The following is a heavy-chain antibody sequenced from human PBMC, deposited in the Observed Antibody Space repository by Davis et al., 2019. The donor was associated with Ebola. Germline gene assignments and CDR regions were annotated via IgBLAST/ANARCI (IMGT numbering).Heavy chain of an antibody. CDR2: ISSSSSYI. J-gene: IGHJ4*02. Sequence: PGGSLRLSCAASRFTFSSYSMNWVRQAPGKGLEWVSSISSSSSYIYYAASVKGRFTISRDNAKNSLYLQMNSLRAEDTAVYYCARDDPYSGSSPFDYWGQGTLVTVSS. D-gene: IGHD1-26*01. V-gene: IGHV3-21*01. CDR3: ARDDPYSGSSPFDY. CDR1: RFTFSSYS.